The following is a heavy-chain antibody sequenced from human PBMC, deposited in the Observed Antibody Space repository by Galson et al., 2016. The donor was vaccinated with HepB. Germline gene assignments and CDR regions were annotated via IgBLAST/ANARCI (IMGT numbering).Heavy chain of an antibody. CDR1: GGTFSSYA. V-gene: IGHV1-69*13. Sequence: SVKVSCKASGGTFSSYAISWVRQAPGQGLEWMGVIINLYGTANYALKFQGRVTITADESTSPAHMEVSSLSYEDTAVYYCARVRGGYNTHFYYGMDVWGQGTTVTVSS. CDR3: ARVRGGYNTHFYYGMDV. J-gene: IGHJ6*02. CDR2: IINLYGTA. D-gene: IGHD5-24*01.